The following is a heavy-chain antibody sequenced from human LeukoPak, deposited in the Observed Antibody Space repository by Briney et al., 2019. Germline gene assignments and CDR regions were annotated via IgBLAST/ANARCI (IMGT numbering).Heavy chain of an antibody. J-gene: IGHJ1*01. Sequence: PSETLSLSCSVSGDSVSRSDSYWDWIRQPPGKGLEWIGTIYYSGRTYYSPSLKSRVTMSVDPSNNQFSLNLRSVTAADTALYYCARRRYYDGSGYLEWGQGTLLSVSS. D-gene: IGHD3-22*01. CDR1: GDSVSRSDSY. V-gene: IGHV4-39*01. CDR3: ARRRYYDGSGYLE. CDR2: IYYSGRT.